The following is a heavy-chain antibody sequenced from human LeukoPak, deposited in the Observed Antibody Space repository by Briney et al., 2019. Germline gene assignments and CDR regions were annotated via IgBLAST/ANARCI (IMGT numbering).Heavy chain of an antibody. V-gene: IGHV3-33*01. CDR3: ARDKGVGGWSIDY. Sequence: LSYAPSGFSLHNYYMHWVRLAPGTRLEGAAVIWYDLSKKYYADSVKGRFTISRDNSKNTLYLQMNSLRVEDTAIYYCARDKGVGGWSIDYWGQGTLVTVSS. D-gene: IGHD6-19*01. CDR2: IWYDLSKK. J-gene: IGHJ4*02. CDR1: GFSLHNYY.